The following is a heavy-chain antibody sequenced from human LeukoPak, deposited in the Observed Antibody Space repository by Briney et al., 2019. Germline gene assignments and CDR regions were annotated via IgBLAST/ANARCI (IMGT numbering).Heavy chain of an antibody. CDR2: MNPNSGNT. V-gene: IGHV1-8*01. Sequence: ASVKVSCKASGYTFTSYDINWVRQATGQGLEWMGWMNPNSGNTGYAQKFQGRVTMTRNTSISTAYMELSSLRSEDTAVYYCARADRRIAVAGIIDYGMDVWGQGTTVTVSS. D-gene: IGHD6-19*01. J-gene: IGHJ6*02. CDR1: GYTFTSYD. CDR3: ARADRRIAVAGIIDYGMDV.